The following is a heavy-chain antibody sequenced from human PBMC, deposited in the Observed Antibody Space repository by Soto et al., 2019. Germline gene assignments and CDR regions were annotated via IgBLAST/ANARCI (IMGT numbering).Heavy chain of an antibody. V-gene: IGHV4-34*01. CDR2: INHSGST. CDR1: GGSFSGYY. J-gene: IGHJ6*02. CDR3: ASLYGSGSYYNDRDYYYGMDV. Sequence: SETLSLTCAVYGGSFSGYYWSWIRQPPGKGLEWIGEINHSGSTNYNPSLKSRVTISVDTSKNQFPLKLSSVTAADTAVYYCASLYGSGSYYNDRDYYYGMDVWGQGTTVTVSS. D-gene: IGHD3-10*01.